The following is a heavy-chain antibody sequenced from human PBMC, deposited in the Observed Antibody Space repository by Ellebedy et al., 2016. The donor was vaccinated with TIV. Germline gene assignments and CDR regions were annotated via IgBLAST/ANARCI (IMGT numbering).Heavy chain of an antibody. D-gene: IGHD3-3*01. CDR2: IYYSGST. J-gene: IGHJ6*02. Sequence: MPSETLSLTCTVSGGSISSYYWSWIRQPPGKGLEWIGYIYYSGSTNYNPSLKSRVTISVDTSKNQFSLKLSSVTAADTAVYYCARDSVNYDFWSGYYTNYYYYGMDVWGQGTTVTVSS. CDR1: GGSISSYY. V-gene: IGHV4-59*01. CDR3: ARDSVNYDFWSGYYTNYYYYGMDV.